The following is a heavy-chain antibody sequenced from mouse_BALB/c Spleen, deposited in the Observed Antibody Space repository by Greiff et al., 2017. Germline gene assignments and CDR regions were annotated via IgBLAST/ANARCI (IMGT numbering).Heavy chain of an antibody. CDR1: GYSFTSYW. CDR2: IYPGNSDT. D-gene: IGHD1-1*01. J-gene: IGHJ4*01. V-gene: IGHV1-5*01. CDR3: TRGTYGSIYAMDY. Sequence: EVQLQESGTVLARPGASVKMSCKASGYSFTSYWMHWVKQRPGQGLEWIGAIYPGNSDTSYNQKFKGKAKLTAVTSASTAYMELSSLTNEDSAVYYCTRGTYGSIYAMDYWGQGTSVTVSS.